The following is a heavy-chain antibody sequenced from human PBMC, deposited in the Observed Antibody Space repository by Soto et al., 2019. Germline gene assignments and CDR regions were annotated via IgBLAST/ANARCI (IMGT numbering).Heavy chain of an antibody. D-gene: IGHD2-15*01. Sequence: KFQGRVTITRDTSASTAYMELSSLRSEDTAVYYCATRGYCSGGSCYGNWFDPWGQGTLVTVSS. CDR3: ATRGYCSGGSCYGNWFDP. J-gene: IGHJ5*02. V-gene: IGHV1-3*01.